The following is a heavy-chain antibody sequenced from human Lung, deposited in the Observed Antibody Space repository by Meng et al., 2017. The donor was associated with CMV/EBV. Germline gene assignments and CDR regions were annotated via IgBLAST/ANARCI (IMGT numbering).Heavy chain of an antibody. CDR1: GGSFSGYY. CDR2: INHSGST. CDR3: ARGSSSWYPKYYFDY. D-gene: IGHD6-13*01. J-gene: IGHJ4*02. V-gene: IGHV4-34*01. Sequence: GSLRLSXAVYGGSFSGYYWSWIRQPPGKGLEWIGEINHSGSTNYNPSLKSRVTISVDTSKNQFSLKLSSVTAADTAVYYCARGSSSWYPKYYFDYWGQGTLVTVSS.